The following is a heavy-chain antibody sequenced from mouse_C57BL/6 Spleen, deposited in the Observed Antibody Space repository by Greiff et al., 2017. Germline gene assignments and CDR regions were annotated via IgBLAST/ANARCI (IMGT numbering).Heavy chain of an antibody. CDR2: IWGVGST. J-gene: IGHJ3*01. Sequence: VQVVESGPGLVAPSQSLSITCTVSGFSLTSYGVDWVRQSPGKGLEWLGVIWGVGSTNYNSALKSRLSISKVNSKSQVFLKMNSLQTDDTAMYYCASGAPEGFAYWGQGTLVTVSA. CDR1: GFSLTSYG. CDR3: ASGAPEGFAY. V-gene: IGHV2-6*01.